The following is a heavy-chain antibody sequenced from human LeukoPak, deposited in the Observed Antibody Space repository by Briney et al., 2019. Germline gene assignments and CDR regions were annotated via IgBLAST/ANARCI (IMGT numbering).Heavy chain of an antibody. CDR1: GFTFSSYS. Sequence: GGSLRLSCAASGFTFSSYSMNWVRQAPGKGLEWVSYISNRDSYTNYADSVKGRFTISRDNAKNSLYLQMNSLRAEDTAVYYCAKEGSSGLYFDYWGQGILVTVSS. CDR3: AKEGSSGLYFDY. D-gene: IGHD6-19*01. CDR2: ISNRDSYT. V-gene: IGHV3-21*05. J-gene: IGHJ4*02.